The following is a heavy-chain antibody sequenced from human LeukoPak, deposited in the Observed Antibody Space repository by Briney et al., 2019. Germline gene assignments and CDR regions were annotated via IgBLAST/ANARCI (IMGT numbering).Heavy chain of an antibody. CDR1: GFTFIGYY. CDR3: ARDQPALDY. Sequence: ASVKVSCKASGFTFIGYYMHWVRQAPGQGLEWMGWINRNTGDTDYAPKFQGRVTMTRDTSITTAYMELSRLRYDDTAVYYCARDQPALDYWGRGTLVTVSS. V-gene: IGHV1-2*02. CDR2: INRNTGDT. J-gene: IGHJ4*02.